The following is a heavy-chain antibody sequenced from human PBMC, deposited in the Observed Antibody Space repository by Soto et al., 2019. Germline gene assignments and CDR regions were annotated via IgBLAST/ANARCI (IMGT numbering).Heavy chain of an antibody. CDR3: VRRHVSASGIDWFDP. V-gene: IGHV1-3*01. Sequence: SVEVSCKASGYTFTNYCIHWVRQAPGQRLEWMGWLNAANGDTIYSPRFQGRVTITRDTSASTAYMELSSLRSEDTAVYYCVRRHVSASGIDWFDPWGQGTLVTVSS. D-gene: IGHD6-13*01. CDR1: GYTFTNYC. J-gene: IGHJ5*02. CDR2: LNAANGDT.